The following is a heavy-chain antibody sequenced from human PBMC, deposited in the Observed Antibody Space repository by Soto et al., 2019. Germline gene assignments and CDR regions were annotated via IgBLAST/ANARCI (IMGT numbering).Heavy chain of an antibody. Sequence: EVQLVESGGGLVQPGGSLRLSCAASGFTFSSYSMNWVRQAPGKGLEWVSYISSSSSTIYYAASVKGRFTISRDSAKNSLYLQMNSLIAEDTAVYYCARDKGYYYGSGSPLDYWGQGTLVTVSS. CDR2: ISSSSSTI. CDR3: ARDKGYYYGSGSPLDY. J-gene: IGHJ4*02. D-gene: IGHD3-10*01. V-gene: IGHV3-48*01. CDR1: GFTFSSYS.